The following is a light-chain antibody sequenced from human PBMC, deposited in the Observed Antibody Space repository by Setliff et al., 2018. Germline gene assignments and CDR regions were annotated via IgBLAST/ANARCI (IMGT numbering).Light chain of an antibody. CDR3: SSYAGSNNFV. CDR2: EVS. V-gene: IGLV2-8*01. Sequence: QSALTQPPSASGSPGQSVTISCTGTSSDVGGYSYVSWYQQHPGKAPKLMIYEVSKRPSGVPDRFSGSKSGNTASLTVSGLQAEDEADYYCSSYAGSNNFVFGTGTKGTVL. CDR1: SSDVGGYSY. J-gene: IGLJ1*01.